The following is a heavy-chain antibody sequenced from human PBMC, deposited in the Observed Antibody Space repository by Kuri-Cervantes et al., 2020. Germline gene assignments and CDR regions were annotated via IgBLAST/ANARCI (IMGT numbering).Heavy chain of an antibody. CDR3: ARDLSLADYYDSSGMFDY. CDR2: ISSSSSTI. D-gene: IGHD3-22*01. Sequence: GESLKISCAASGFTFSSYSMNWVRQAPGKGLEWVSYISSSSSTIYYADSVKGRFTISRDNAKNSLYLQMNSLRAEDTAVYYCARDLSLADYYDSSGMFDYWGQGTLVTVSS. CDR1: GFTFSSYS. V-gene: IGHV3-48*01. J-gene: IGHJ4*02.